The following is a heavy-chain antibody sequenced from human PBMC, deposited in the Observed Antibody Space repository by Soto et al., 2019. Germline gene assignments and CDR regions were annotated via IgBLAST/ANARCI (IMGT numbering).Heavy chain of an antibody. Sequence: EVQLVESGGGLVQPGFTFSSYSMNWVRQAPGKGLEWVSYISSSSSTIYYADSVKGRFTISRDNAKNSLYLQMNSLRAEDTAVYYCARDQSHCSSTSCPPDNYYYGMDIWGQRTPVTVSS. J-gene: IGHJ6*02. CDR3: ARDQSHCSSTSCPPDNYYYGMDI. D-gene: IGHD2-2*01. V-gene: IGHV3-48*01. CDR2: ISSSSSTI. CDR1: FTFSSYS.